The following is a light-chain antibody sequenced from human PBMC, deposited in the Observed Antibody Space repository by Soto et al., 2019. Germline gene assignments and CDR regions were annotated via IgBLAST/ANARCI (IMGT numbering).Light chain of an antibody. J-gene: IGLJ2*01. CDR2: NNH. CDR3: AAWDDSLNGVV. CDR1: YSNIGSNT. Sequence: QSVLTQPPSASETPGQRVTISCSGSYSNIGSNTVNWYKHLPGTAPKLLIYNNHQRPSGVPDRFSGSKSGTSASLAISGLQSEDEADYYCAAWDDSLNGVVFGGGTQLTVL. V-gene: IGLV1-44*01.